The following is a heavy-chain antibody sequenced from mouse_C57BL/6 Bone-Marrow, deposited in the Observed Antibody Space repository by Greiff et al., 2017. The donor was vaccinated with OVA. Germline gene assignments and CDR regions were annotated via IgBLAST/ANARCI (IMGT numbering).Heavy chain of an antibody. CDR3: ARSVLGLAMDY. Sequence: QVQLQQPGAELVKPGASVKMSCKASGYTFTSYWITWVKQRPGQGLEWIGDIYPGSGSTNYNEKFKSKATLTVDTSSSTAYMQLSSPTSEDSAVYYCARSVLGLAMDYWGQGTSVTVSS. D-gene: IGHD4-1*01. CDR2: IYPGSGST. V-gene: IGHV1-55*01. CDR1: GYTFTSYW. J-gene: IGHJ4*01.